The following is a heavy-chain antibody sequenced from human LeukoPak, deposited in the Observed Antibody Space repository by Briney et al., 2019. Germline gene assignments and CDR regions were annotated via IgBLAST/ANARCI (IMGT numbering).Heavy chain of an antibody. CDR2: IKQDGSKK. CDR1: GFTFSGYW. Sequence: GGSLRLSCAASGFTFSGYWMTWVRQAPGKGLEWVANIKQDGSKKSYVDSVKGRFTISRDNAKNSLYLQMNSLRAEDTAIYYCTRVGYIDEGIDYWGQGTLVTVSS. J-gene: IGHJ4*02. D-gene: IGHD5-24*01. V-gene: IGHV3-7*04. CDR3: TRVGYIDEGIDY.